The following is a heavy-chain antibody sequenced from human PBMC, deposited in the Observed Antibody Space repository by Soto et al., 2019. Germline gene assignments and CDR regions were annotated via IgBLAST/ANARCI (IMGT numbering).Heavy chain of an antibody. CDR1: GFTYSTFG. CDR3: ARDRGMDDY. J-gene: IGHJ4*02. CDR2: IAADGLAQ. V-gene: IGHV3-30*03. Sequence: QVQLVESGGGVVQPGRSLRLSCAASGFTYSTFGMHWVRQAPGKGLEWVAVIAADGLAQYYADSVKGRFTISRDNSENTLFLQMNNLGAEDTAVYYCARDRGMDDYWGQGTLVTVSP. D-gene: IGHD1-20*01.